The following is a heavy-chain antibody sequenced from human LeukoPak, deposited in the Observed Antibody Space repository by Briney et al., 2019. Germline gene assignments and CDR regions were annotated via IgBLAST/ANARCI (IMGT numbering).Heavy chain of an antibody. D-gene: IGHD1-1*01. CDR3: ARDSRAERPGY. CDR1: GFTFSSYS. J-gene: IGHJ4*02. V-gene: IGHV3-21*01. Sequence: GGSLRLSCAASGFTFSSYSMNWVRQAPGKGLEWVSSISSSSSYIYYADSVKGRFTISRDNAKNSLYLQMNSRRAEDTAVYYCARDSRAERPGYWGQGTLVTVSS. CDR2: ISSSSSYI.